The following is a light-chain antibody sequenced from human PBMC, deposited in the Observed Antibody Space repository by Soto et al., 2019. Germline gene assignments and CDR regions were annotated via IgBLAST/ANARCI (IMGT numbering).Light chain of an antibody. CDR3: KQYNSYSWT. V-gene: IGKV1-5*01. CDR1: QSISSW. J-gene: IGKJ1*01. CDR2: DAS. Sequence: DIQMTQSPSTLSASVGDRVTITCRASQSISSWLAWYQQKPGKAPKLLIYDASSLESGVPSRFSGSGSGTKFPLTISTLHPDNFEPYYCKQYNSYSWTSGQGTKVDIK.